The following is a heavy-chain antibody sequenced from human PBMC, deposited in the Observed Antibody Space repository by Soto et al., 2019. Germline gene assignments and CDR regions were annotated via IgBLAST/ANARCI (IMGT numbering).Heavy chain of an antibody. CDR3: AAGGGLPRYY. CDR2: IYHSGST. D-gene: IGHD5-12*01. CDR1: GGSISSRVYS. Sequence: QLQLQESGSGLVKPSQTLSLTCDVSGGSISSRVYSWSWIRQPPGKGLEWIGYIYHSGSTYYNPSLKSRVTISVDRSKNQFSLKLSSVPAADTAVYYCAAGGGLPRYYWGQGTLVTVSS. V-gene: IGHV4-30-2*01. J-gene: IGHJ4*02.